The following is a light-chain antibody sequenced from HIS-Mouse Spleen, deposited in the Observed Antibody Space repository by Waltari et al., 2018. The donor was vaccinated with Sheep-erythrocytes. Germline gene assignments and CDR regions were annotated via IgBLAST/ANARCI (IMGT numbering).Light chain of an antibody. V-gene: IGLV3-1*01. Sequence: SYELTQPPSVSVSPGQTASITCSGDKLGDKYACWYQQKPGQSPVLVIYQDSKRPPGVPGRFSCSNAGNTATLTISGTQAMDEADYYCQAWDSSTYVFGTGTKVTVL. CDR2: QDS. CDR3: QAWDSSTYV. J-gene: IGLJ1*01. CDR1: KLGDKY.